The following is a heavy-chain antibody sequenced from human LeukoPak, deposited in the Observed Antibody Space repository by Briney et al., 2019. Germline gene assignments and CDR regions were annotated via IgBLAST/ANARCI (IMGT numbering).Heavy chain of an antibody. CDR3: ARPRIPRTTYYFDY. D-gene: IGHD1-20*01. CDR2: ISSSSSYI. CDR1: GFTFSSYA. J-gene: IGHJ4*02. V-gene: IGHV3-21*01. Sequence: GRSLRLSCAASGFTFSSYAMHWVRQAPGKGLEWVSSISSSSSYIYYADSVKGRFTISRDNAKNSLYLQMNSLRAEDTAVYYCARPRIPRTTYYFDYWGQGTLVTVSS.